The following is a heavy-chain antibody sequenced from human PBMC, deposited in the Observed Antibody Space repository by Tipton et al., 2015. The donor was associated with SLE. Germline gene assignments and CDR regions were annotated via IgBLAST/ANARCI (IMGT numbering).Heavy chain of an antibody. V-gene: IGHV3-21*01. Sequence: VQLVQSGGGVVQPGGSLRLSCAASGFTFSSSGMHWVRQAPGKGLEWVSSISGSSSYIYNADSVKGRFTISRDNAKNSLYLQMNSLRAEDTAVYYCARDSATRGRYSYGSFDYWGQGTLVTVSS. D-gene: IGHD5-18*01. CDR2: ISGSSSYI. CDR3: ARDSATRGRYSYGSFDY. J-gene: IGHJ4*02. CDR1: GFTFSSSG.